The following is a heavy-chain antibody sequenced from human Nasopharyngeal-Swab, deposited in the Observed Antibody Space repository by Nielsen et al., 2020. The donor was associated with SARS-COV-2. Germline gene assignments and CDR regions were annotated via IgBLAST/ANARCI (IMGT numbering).Heavy chain of an antibody. V-gene: IGHV6-1*01. J-gene: IGHJ6*03. CDR3: ARARGAYGDYYYYYYTDV. CDR1: GDSVSSSSAA. CDR2: TYHRSKWYN. Sequence: QTLSLTCAISGDSVSSSSAAWNWIRQSPSRGLEWLGRTYHRSKWYNDYAVSVKSRITINPDTSKNQFSLHLNSVTPEDTAVYYCARARGAYGDYYYYYYTDVWGKGTTVTVSS. D-gene: IGHD4-17*01.